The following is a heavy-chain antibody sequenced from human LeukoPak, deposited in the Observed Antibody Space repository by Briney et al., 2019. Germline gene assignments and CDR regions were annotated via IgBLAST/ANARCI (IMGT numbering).Heavy chain of an antibody. D-gene: IGHD3-9*01. Sequence: GGSLRLSCAASGFTFSSYAMSWVRQAPGKGLEGVSAISGSGGSTYYADSVEGRFTISRDNSKNTLYLQMNSLRAEDTAVYYCAKQDILTGYIFFDYWGQGTLVTVSS. J-gene: IGHJ4*02. V-gene: IGHV3-23*01. CDR2: ISGSGGST. CDR1: GFTFSSYA. CDR3: AKQDILTGYIFFDY.